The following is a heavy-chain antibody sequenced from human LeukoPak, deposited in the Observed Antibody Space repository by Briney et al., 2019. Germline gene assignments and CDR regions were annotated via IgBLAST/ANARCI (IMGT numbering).Heavy chain of an antibody. CDR2: ISSSGNTI. D-gene: IGHD1-26*01. CDR3: ARVAGGGVLFYFDY. J-gene: IGHJ4*02. V-gene: IGHV3-11*01. Sequence: PGGSLRLSCVASGFTFSDYYMSWLRQAPGKGLEWASYISSSGNTIYYADSVKGRFTISRNNAKNSLYLQMNSLRAEDTAVYYGARVAGGGVLFYFDYWGQRTLVTVSS. CDR1: GFTFSDYY.